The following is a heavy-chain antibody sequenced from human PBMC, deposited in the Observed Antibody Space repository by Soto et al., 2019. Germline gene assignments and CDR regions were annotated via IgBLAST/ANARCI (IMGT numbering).Heavy chain of an antibody. Sequence: EVQLVESGGGLVQPGGSLRLSCAASGFTFSSYEMNWVRQAPGKGLEWVSYISSSGSTIYYADSVKGRFTISRDNAKNSLYLQMNSLRAEDTAVYYCARDRTVYGDYEAPYYYYGMDVWGQGTTVTVSS. D-gene: IGHD4-17*01. V-gene: IGHV3-48*03. CDR3: ARDRTVYGDYEAPYYYYGMDV. J-gene: IGHJ6*02. CDR1: GFTFSSYE. CDR2: ISSSGSTI.